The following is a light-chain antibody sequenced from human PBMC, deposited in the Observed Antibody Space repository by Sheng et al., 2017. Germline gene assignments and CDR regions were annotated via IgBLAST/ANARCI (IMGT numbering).Light chain of an antibody. J-gene: IGLJ1*01. CDR2: NXN. V-gene: IGLV1-47*02. Sequence: QAVLTQPPSASGTPGQRVTISCSGSNSNIGNDNVYWYQQLPGTAPKLLIYNXNQRPSGVPDRFSGSKSGTSASLAISGLRSEDEADYYCAGWDAGLSGYVFGAGTKVTVL. CDR1: NSNIGNDN. CDR3: AGWDAGLSGYV.